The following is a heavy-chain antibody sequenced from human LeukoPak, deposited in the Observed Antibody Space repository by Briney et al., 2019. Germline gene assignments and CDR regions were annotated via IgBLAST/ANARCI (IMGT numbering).Heavy chain of an antibody. CDR1: GDSISSGDYY. J-gene: IGHJ6*03. CDR3: AREIDRNIAVDFYYYYYYMDV. D-gene: IGHD6-19*01. V-gene: IGHV4-61*02. CDR2: IYTSGST. Sequence: SQTLSLTCTVSGDSISSGDYYWSWIRQPAGKGLEWIGRIYTSGSTNYNPSLKSRVTMSVDTSKNQFSLKLSSVTAADTAVYYCAREIDRNIAVDFYYYYYYMDVWGKGTTVTISS.